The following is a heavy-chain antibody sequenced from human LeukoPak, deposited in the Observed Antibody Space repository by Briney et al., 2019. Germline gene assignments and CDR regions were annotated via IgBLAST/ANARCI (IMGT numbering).Heavy chain of an antibody. CDR2: IYYYGST. CDR1: LGSISITSYD. J-gene: IGHJ4*02. D-gene: IGHD5-24*01. Sequence: SESLSLTCTLSLGSISITSYDWGWIRQPPGKCLEWSGSIYYYGSTYYSPSLKRRVDISVDPSKTEFSLRVSSVPAGDTAVYYCARQTLFHSERWLQFFDYWGQGTLVPVSS. V-gene: IGHV4-39*01. CDR3: ARQTLFHSERWLQFFDY.